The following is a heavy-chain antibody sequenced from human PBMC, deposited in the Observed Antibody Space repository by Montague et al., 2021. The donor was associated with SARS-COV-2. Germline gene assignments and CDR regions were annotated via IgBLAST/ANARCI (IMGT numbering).Heavy chain of an antibody. J-gene: IGHJ3*01. Sequence: ETLSLTCTVSGGSISNSIYYWGWIRQPPGKGLEWIGSIYYTGSTYYNPSLKSRVTTSMNTSNNQFFLKLTSVTAADTAVYYCARPGRGYSYGLDAFEVWGQGTMVTVSS. D-gene: IGHD5-18*01. V-gene: IGHV4-39*01. CDR3: ARPGRGYSYGLDAFEV. CDR1: GGSISNSIYY. CDR2: IYYTGST.